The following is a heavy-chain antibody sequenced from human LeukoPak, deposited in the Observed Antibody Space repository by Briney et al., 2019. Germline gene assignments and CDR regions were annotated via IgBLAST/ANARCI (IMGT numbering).Heavy chain of an antibody. CDR2: IKQDGSEK. J-gene: IGHJ4*02. CDR1: GFTFSSYW. D-gene: IGHD6-6*01. V-gene: IGHV3-7*01. Sequence: GGSLRLSCAASGFTFSSYWMSWVRQAPGKGLEWVANIKQDGSEKYYVDSVKGRFTISRDNAKNSLYLQMNSLRAEDTAVYYCAREGYSSSSFNDYWGQGTLVTVSS. CDR3: AREGYSSSSFNDY.